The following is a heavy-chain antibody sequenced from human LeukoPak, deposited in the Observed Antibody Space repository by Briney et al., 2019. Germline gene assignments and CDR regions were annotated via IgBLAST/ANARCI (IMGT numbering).Heavy chain of an antibody. CDR3: ASSQNYDFWSGYYDGPEYFQH. CDR2: IYYSGST. V-gene: IGHV4-30-4*08. D-gene: IGHD3-3*01. J-gene: IGHJ1*01. CDR1: GGSISSGDYY. Sequence: SETLSPTCTVSGGSISSGDYYWSWIRQPPGKGLEWIGYIYYSGSTYYNPSLKSRVTISVDTSKNQFSLKLSSVTAADTAVYYCASSQNYDFWSGYYDGPEYFQHWGQGTLVTVSS.